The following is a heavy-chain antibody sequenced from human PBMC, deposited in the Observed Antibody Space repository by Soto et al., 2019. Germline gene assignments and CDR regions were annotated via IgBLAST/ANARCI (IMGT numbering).Heavy chain of an antibody. CDR1: GFTFGDYA. CDR3: TRDDSPYYYGSGSYSGYYGMDV. J-gene: IGHJ6*02. V-gene: IGHV3-49*03. D-gene: IGHD3-10*01. Sequence: PGGSPRLSCTASGFTFGDYAMSWFRQAPGKGLEWVGFIRSKAYGGTTEYAASVKGRFTISRDDSKSVAYLQMNSLKTEDTAVYYCTRDDSPYYYGSGSYSGYYGMDVWGQGTTVTVSS. CDR2: IRSKAYGGTT.